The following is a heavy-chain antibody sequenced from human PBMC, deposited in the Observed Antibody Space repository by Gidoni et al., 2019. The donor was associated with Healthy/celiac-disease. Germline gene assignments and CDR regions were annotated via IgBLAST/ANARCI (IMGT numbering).Heavy chain of an antibody. Sequence: KASGGTFSSYTISWVRQAPGQGLEWMGRIIPILGIANYAQKFQGRVTITADKSTSTAYMELSSLRSEDTAVYYCARTYSYGAGGDYWGQGTLVTVSS. V-gene: IGHV1-69*02. D-gene: IGHD5-18*01. CDR3: ARTYSYGAGGDY. J-gene: IGHJ4*02. CDR1: GGTFSSYT. CDR2: IIPILGIA.